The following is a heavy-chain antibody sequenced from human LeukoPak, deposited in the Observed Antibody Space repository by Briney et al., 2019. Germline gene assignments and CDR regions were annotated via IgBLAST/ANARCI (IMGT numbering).Heavy chain of an antibody. CDR2: IKQDGSER. J-gene: IGHJ5*02. CDR1: GFTLSVYW. CDR3: AREIVVVTKTDWFDP. V-gene: IGHV3-7*05. Sequence: PGGSLPLSSAASGFTLSVYWMTWVRQAPGKGLEWVANIKQDGSERYYVDSVKGRFTISRDNAKNSLYLQMNSLRVEDTAVYYCAREIVVVTKTDWFDPWGQGTRVTVSS. D-gene: IGHD3-22*01.